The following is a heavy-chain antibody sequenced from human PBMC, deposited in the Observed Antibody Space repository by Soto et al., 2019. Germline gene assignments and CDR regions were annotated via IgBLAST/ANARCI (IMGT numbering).Heavy chain of an antibody. V-gene: IGHV3-48*02. Sequence: EVQLVESGGALVQPGGSWRPSGAASGFPFSINTMTWVRKAPGKGLEWSYNITIDTKTIKYADPVKGRFTISRDNAKNLVYLQMNSLRDEDTAVYFCARSVEGHFDYWGQGTVVTVSS. J-gene: IGHJ4*02. CDR1: GFPFSINT. D-gene: IGHD6-19*01. CDR3: ARSVEGHFDY. CDR2: ITIDTKTI.